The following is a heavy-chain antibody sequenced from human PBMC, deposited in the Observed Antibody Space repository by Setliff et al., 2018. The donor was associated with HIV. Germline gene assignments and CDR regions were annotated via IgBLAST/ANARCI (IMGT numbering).Heavy chain of an antibody. Sequence: SETLSLTCTVSDDSIDSSSYYWGWVCQPPGKGLEWIGSIYNSGGTYYNPSLHGRVTISVDTSKNQFSLRLKSVTAADTAVYYCARHDYYDSGGFYTLYYFDYWGPGTLVTVSS. D-gene: IGHD3-22*01. V-gene: IGHV4-39*01. CDR2: IYNSGGT. CDR3: ARHDYYDSGGFYTLYYFDY. J-gene: IGHJ4*02. CDR1: DDSIDSSSYY.